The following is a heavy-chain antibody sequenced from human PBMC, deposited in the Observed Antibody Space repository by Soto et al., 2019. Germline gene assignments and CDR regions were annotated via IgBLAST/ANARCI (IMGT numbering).Heavy chain of an antibody. J-gene: IGHJ5*02. Sequence: ASVKVSCKASGYTFTSYAMHWVRQAPGQRLEWMGWINAGNGNTKYSQKFQGRVTITRDTSASTAYMELSSLRSEDTAVYYCARDSPNCSGGSCYSYNWFDPWGQGTLVTVSS. CDR1: GYTFTSYA. CDR2: INAGNGNT. D-gene: IGHD2-15*01. CDR3: ARDSPNCSGGSCYSYNWFDP. V-gene: IGHV1-3*01.